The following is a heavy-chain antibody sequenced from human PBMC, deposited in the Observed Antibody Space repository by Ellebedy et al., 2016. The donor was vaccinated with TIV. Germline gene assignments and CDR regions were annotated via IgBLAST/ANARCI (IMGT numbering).Heavy chain of an antibody. CDR3: AKCGDYFDWLLPGDY. CDR1: GFTFSDYY. CDR2: ISGSGGST. J-gene: IGHJ4*02. D-gene: IGHD3-9*01. Sequence: GESLKISXAASGFTFSDYYMSWIRQAPGKGLEWVSAISGSGGSTYYADSVKGRFTISRDNSKNTLYLQMNSLRAEDTAVYYCAKCGDYFDWLLPGDYWGQGTLVTVSS. V-gene: IGHV3-23*01.